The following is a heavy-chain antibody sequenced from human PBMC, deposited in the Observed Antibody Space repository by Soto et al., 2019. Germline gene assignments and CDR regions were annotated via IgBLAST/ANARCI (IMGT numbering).Heavy chain of an antibody. CDR2: LNPSGCT. CDR3: ARHTMEGRSRSSYFYSGMDV. Sequence: TLSLTCTVSGGSFSSYYCNWIRQHAGKGLEWVGHLNPSGCTKYKPSLQSRVTMSVDTSKNQFSLNLTPVTAADTAVYYCARHTMEGRSRSSYFYSGMDVWGQGNTVT. J-gene: IGHJ6*02. V-gene: IGHV4-4*07. D-gene: IGHD3-3*01. CDR1: GGSFSSYY.